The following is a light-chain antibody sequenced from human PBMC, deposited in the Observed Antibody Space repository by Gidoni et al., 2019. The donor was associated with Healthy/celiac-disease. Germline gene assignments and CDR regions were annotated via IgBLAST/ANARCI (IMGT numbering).Light chain of an antibody. V-gene: IGKV1-39*01. CDR1: QSISSY. J-gene: IGKJ4*02. CDR2: AAS. CDR3: QQSYSTLRT. Sequence: LQFPLSPSYLSASVGDRVTITCRASQSISSYLNWYQQKPGKAPKLLIYAASSLQSGVPSRFSGSGSGTDFTLTISSLQPEDFATYYCQQSYSTLRTFGGGTKVEIK.